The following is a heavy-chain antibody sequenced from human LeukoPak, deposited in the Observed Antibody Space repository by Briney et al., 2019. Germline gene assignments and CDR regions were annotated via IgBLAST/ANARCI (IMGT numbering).Heavy chain of an antibody. D-gene: IGHD5-24*01. Sequence: GGSLRLSCAASGFTFSSHWMTWVRQAPGRGLERVANIKQDGSETQYVDSVKGRFTISRDNSKNTLYLQMNSLRAEDTAVYYCARAPRGRDGYNPYYFDYWGQGTLVTFSS. J-gene: IGHJ4*02. V-gene: IGHV3-7*03. CDR2: IKQDGSET. CDR1: GFTFSSHW. CDR3: ARAPRGRDGYNPYYFDY.